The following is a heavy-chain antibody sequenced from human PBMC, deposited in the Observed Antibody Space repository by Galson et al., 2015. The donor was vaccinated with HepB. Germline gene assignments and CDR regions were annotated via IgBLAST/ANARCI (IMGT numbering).Heavy chain of an antibody. Sequence: QSGAEVKKPGESLKISCKGSGYSFTSYWIGWVRQMPGKGLEWMGIIYPGDSDTRYSPSFQGQVTISADKSISTAYLQWSSLKASDTAMYYCARLIVATIGSYYFDYWGQGTLVTVSS. D-gene: IGHD5-12*01. CDR2: IYPGDSDT. CDR1: GYSFTSYW. CDR3: ARLIVATIGSYYFDY. J-gene: IGHJ4*02. V-gene: IGHV5-51*01.